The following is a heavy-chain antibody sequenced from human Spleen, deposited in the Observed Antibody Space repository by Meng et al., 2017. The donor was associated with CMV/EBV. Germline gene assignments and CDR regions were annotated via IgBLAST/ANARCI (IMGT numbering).Heavy chain of an antibody. CDR2: INPSGGST. Sequence: ASVKVSCKASGYTFTSYYMHWVRQAPGQGLEWMGIINPSGGSTSYAQKFQGRVTMTRDTSTSTVYMELSSLRSEDTAVYYCASPPGSQYQLLLLHYWGQGTLVTVSS. CDR3: ASPPGSQYQLLLLHY. CDR1: GYTFTSYY. J-gene: IGHJ4*02. D-gene: IGHD2-2*01. V-gene: IGHV1-46*01.